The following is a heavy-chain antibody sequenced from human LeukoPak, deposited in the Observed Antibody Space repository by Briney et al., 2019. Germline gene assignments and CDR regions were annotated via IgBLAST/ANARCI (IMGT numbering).Heavy chain of an antibody. J-gene: IGHJ3*02. CDR2: IYSSGTT. CDR1: ALTASRNY. Sequence: GGSLRLSCAASALTASRNYMTWVRQAPGKGLEWVSTIYSSGTTYYADSVKGRFAISRDSSKNTLYLQMHSLRADDTAVYYCARVYCGGDCPRDDDAFDIWGQGTTVTVSS. D-gene: IGHD2-21*02. V-gene: IGHV3-66*01. CDR3: ARVYCGGDCPRDDDAFDI.